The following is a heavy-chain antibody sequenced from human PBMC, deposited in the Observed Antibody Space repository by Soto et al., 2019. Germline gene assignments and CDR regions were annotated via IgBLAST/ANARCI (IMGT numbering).Heavy chain of an antibody. V-gene: IGHV4-59*08. J-gene: IGHJ4*02. CDR2: IYYSGNT. D-gene: IGHD3-10*01. CDR1: GGSITSDY. CDR3: ARHLRRDSVSTPFDF. Sequence: PSETLSLTCPVSGGSITSDYWIWIRQPPGKGLEWIGYIYYSGNTNYNPSLKSRVTISVDTSKKQFSLKLNSVTAADTAIYYCARHLRRDSVSTPFDFWGQGTLVTVSS.